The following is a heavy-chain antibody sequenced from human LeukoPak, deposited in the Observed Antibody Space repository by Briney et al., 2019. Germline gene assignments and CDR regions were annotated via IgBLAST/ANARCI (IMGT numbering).Heavy chain of an antibody. CDR3: AREMGYCSGGSCYYVY. J-gene: IGHJ4*02. CDR1: GYTFTGYY. V-gene: IGHV1-2*02. CDR2: INPNSGGT. D-gene: IGHD2-15*01. Sequence: ASVKVSCKASGYTFTGYYMHWVRQAPGQGLEWMGWINPNSGGTNYAQKFQGRVTMTTDTSTSTAYMELRSLRSDDTAVYYCAREMGYCSGGSCYYVYWGQGTLVTVSS.